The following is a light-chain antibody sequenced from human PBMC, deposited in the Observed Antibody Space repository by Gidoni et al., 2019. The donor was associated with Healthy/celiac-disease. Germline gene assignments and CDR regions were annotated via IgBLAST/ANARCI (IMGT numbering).Light chain of an antibody. J-gene: IGKJ1*01. V-gene: IGKV1-39*01. CDR2: AAS. CDR3: QQSYSTPQT. Sequence: DIQMTQSPSSLSASVGDRVTITCRARQSISSYLNWYQQKPGKAPKLLIYAASSLQSGVPSRFSGSGSGTDFTLTISSLQPEDFATYYCQQSYSTPQTFXXXTKVEIK. CDR1: QSISSY.